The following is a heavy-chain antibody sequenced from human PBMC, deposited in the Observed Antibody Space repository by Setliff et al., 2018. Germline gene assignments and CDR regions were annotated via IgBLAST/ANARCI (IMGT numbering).Heavy chain of an antibody. CDR3: ARAHRYFSDTSGYFYDQGRSAFDV. Sequence: PGGSLRLSCAVSGFTFSKAWMHWVRQAPGKGLEWVGRVKSNTDGGAIDYAAPVKGRFTISRDNAKNSLYLQMNSLGAEDTALYYCARAHRYFSDTSGYFYDQGRSAFDVWGQGTMVTVSS. D-gene: IGHD3-22*01. CDR1: GFTFSKAW. J-gene: IGHJ3*01. CDR2: VKSNTDGGAI. V-gene: IGHV3-15*05.